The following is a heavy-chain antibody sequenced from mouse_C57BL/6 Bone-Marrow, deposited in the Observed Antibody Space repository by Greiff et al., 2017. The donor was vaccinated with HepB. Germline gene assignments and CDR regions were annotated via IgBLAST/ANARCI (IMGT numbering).Heavy chain of an antibody. D-gene: IGHD3-2*02. CDR3: ASRSSGRFAY. J-gene: IGHJ3*01. Sequence: EVNLVESGGGLVKPGGSLKLSCAASGFTFSDYGMHWVRQAPEKGLEWVAYISSGSSTIYYADTVKGRFTISRDNAKNTLFLQMTSLRSEDTAMYYCASRSSGRFAYWGQGTLVTVSA. CDR2: ISSGSSTI. V-gene: IGHV5-17*01. CDR1: GFTFSDYG.